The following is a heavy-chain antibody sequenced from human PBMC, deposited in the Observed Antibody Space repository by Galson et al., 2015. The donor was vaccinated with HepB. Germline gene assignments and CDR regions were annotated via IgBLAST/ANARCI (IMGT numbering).Heavy chain of an antibody. Sequence: SLRLSCAASGFTVSSNYMSWVRQAPGKGLEWVSVIYSGGSTYYADSVKGRFTISRDNSKNTPYLQMNSLRAEDTAVYYCATPGDYADYFDYWGQGTLVTVSS. CDR1: GFTVSSNY. CDR2: IYSGGST. V-gene: IGHV3-66*04. CDR3: ATPGDYADYFDY. D-gene: IGHD4-17*01. J-gene: IGHJ4*02.